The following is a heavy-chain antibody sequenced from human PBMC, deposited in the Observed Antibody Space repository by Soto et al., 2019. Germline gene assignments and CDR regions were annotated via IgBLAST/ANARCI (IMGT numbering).Heavy chain of an antibody. J-gene: IGHJ4*02. CDR1: GFSLSTTGVG. CDR2: IYWDDDK. V-gene: IGHV2-5*02. D-gene: IGHD2-2*01. Sequence: QITLKESGPTLVKPTQTLTLTCTFSGFSLSTTGVGVGWIRQPPGKALERLAIIYWDDDKRYSPPLRSRLTITKDSSNNQVVLTMTNMDPVDTATYYCARESRRFFDCWGQGTLVTVSS. CDR3: ARESRRFFDC.